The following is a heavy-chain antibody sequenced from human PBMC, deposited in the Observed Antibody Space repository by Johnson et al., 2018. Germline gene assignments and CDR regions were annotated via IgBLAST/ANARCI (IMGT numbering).Heavy chain of an antibody. D-gene: IGHD2-15*01. V-gene: IGHV3-9*01. CDR2: INYNITHI. J-gene: IGHJ6*03. Sequence: EVQLVESGGGLVQXGRSLRLXCVASGFTFDDYAMHWVRQPPGKGLEWFATINYNITHIAYEDSLKGRFTISRDNSKNSLYLQMNSLRAEDTALYYCAKDMSRGSGGYYYYMDVWGKGTTVTVSS. CDR1: GFTFDDYA. CDR3: AKDMSRGSGGYYYYMDV.